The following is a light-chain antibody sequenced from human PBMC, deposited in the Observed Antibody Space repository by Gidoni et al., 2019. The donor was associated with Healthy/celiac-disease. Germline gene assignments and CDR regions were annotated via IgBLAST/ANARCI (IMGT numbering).Light chain of an antibody. J-gene: IGKJ4*01. Sequence: GDRVTITCQASQDISNYLNWYQQKPGKAPKLLIYDASNLETGVPSRFSGSGSGTDFTFTISSLQPEDIATYYCQQYDNLHPGSTFXGXTKVEIK. V-gene: IGKV1-33*01. CDR2: DAS. CDR3: QQYDNLHPGST. CDR1: QDISNY.